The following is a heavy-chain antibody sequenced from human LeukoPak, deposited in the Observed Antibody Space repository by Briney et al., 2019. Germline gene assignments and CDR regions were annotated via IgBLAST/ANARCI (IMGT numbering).Heavy chain of an antibody. V-gene: IGHV3-74*01. Sequence: SGGSLRLSCAASGFTFRSYWMQWVRQPPGEGMVWVSRIRTDGSQVSYADSVQGRFTISRDNAKNTVYLQMNSLRDDDTAVYYCAREGPTVSTPMDVWGKGTTVTVSS. CDR2: IRTDGSQV. CDR3: AREGPTVSTPMDV. J-gene: IGHJ6*04. D-gene: IGHD4-17*01. CDR1: GFTFRSYW.